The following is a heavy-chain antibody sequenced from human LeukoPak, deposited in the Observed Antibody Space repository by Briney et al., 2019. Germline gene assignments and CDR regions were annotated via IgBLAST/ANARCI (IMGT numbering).Heavy chain of an antibody. V-gene: IGHV3-15*01. J-gene: IGHJ3*02. CDR1: GFTFSNAW. D-gene: IGHD2-2*01. Sequence: PGGSLRLSCAASGFTFSNAWMSWVRQAPGKGLEWVGRIKSKTDGGTTDYAAPVKGRFTISRDDSKNTLYLQMNSLKTEDTAVYYCTTDLFVVVPALMNDAFDIWGQGTMVTVSS. CDR3: TTDLFVVVPALMNDAFDI. CDR2: IKSKTDGGTT.